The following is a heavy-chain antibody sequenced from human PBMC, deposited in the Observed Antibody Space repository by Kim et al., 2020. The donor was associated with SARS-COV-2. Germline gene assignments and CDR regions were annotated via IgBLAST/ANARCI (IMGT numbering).Heavy chain of an antibody. CDR3: ARDRADSSGWKGTYYYYGMDV. CDR2: IHYSGST. CDR1: GGSISSYY. D-gene: IGHD6-19*01. V-gene: IGHV4-59*01. J-gene: IGHJ6*02. Sequence: SETLSLTCTVSGGSISSYYWSWIRQPPGKRLEWIGYIHYSGSTNYNPSLKSRVTIPVDTSKNQFSLKLTSVTAADTAVYYCARDRADSSGWKGTYYYYGMDVWGQGTTVTVSS.